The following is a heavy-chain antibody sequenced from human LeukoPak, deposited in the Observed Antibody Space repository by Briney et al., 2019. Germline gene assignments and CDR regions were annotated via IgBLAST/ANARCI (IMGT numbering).Heavy chain of an antibody. CDR2: ISSSGRSI. CDR1: GFTFSSYE. D-gene: IGHD3-10*01. V-gene: IGHV3-48*03. CDR3: AKEGSALWFGELSYYFDY. J-gene: IGHJ4*02. Sequence: PGGSLRLSCAASGFTFSSYEMNWVRQAPGKGLEWVSYISSSGRSIYSADSVKGRFTISRDNFKNMVYLQMNSLRLDDTAVYYCAKEGSALWFGELSYYFDYWGQGTLVTVSS.